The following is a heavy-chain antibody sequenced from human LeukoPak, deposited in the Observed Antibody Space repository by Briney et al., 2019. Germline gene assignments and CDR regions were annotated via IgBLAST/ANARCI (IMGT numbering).Heavy chain of an antibody. CDR2: INHNSGGT. D-gene: IGHD7-27*01. CDR1: GYTFTGYY. J-gene: IGHJ4*02. V-gene: IGHV1-2*02. CDR3: ARDLNGDIDY. Sequence: ASVKVSCKASGYTFTGYYIHWLRQAPGQGLEWMGWINHNSGGTNYAQTFQGRVSMTRDTSISTAYMELSRLRSDDAAVYYCARDLNGDIDYWGQGTLVTVSS.